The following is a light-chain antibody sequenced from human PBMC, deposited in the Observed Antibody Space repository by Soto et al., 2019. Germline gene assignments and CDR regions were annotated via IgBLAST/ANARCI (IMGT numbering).Light chain of an antibody. CDR1: SSDVGGYNY. J-gene: IGLJ1*01. Sequence: QSVLTQPASVSGSPGQSITISCTGTSSDVGGYNYVSWYQQHPGKAPKPMTYDVSNRPSGVSNRFSGSKSGNTASLTISGLQAEDEADYYCSSYTSSSTQVFGTGTKVTVL. CDR3: SSYTSSSTQV. CDR2: DVS. V-gene: IGLV2-14*01.